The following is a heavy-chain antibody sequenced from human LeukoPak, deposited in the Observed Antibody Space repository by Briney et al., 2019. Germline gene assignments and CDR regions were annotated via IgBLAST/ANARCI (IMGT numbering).Heavy chain of an antibody. CDR3: AKGSSGYFADL. J-gene: IGHJ5*02. D-gene: IGHD3-22*01. CDR2: ISNDGGGT. CDR1: GFIFNNYG. Sequence: PGGSLRLSCAASGFIFNNYGLIWVRQAPGEGLEWVSAISNDGGGTNYADFVKGRFTISRDNSKNTLFLQMNSRRAEDTALYYCAKGSSGYFADLWGQGTLVTVPS. V-gene: IGHV3-23*01.